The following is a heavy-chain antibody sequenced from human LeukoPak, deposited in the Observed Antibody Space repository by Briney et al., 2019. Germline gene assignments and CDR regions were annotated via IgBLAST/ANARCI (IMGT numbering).Heavy chain of an antibody. CDR1: GFAFDDYA. CDR3: AKDIFTGIAAAGAIDY. D-gene: IGHD6-13*01. Sequence: GGSLRLSCAASGFAFDDYAMHWVRQAPGKGLEWVSGISWNSGSIGYADSVKGRFTISRDNAKNSLYLQMNSLRAEDTALYYCAKDIFTGIAAAGAIDYWGQGTLVTVSS. J-gene: IGHJ4*02. V-gene: IGHV3-9*01. CDR2: ISWNSGSI.